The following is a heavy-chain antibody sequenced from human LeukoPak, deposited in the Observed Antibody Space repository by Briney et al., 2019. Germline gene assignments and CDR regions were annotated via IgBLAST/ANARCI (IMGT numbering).Heavy chain of an antibody. CDR3: AKDLRIVATIGDDFDY. J-gene: IGHJ4*02. CDR1: GFTFSSYG. CDR2: IRYDVSNK. V-gene: IGHV3-30*02. D-gene: IGHD5-12*01. Sequence: GGSLRLSCAASGFTFSSYGMHWVRQAPGNGLEWVAFIRYDVSNKYYADSVKGRFAISRDKSKNTLYLQMNSLRAEDTAVYYCAKDLRIVATIGDDFDYWGQGTLVTVSS.